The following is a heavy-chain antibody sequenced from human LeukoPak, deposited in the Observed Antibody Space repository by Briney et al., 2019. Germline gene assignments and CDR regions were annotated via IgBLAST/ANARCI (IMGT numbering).Heavy chain of an antibody. CDR2: IYYTGST. V-gene: IGHV4-59*01. CDR3: ARGKYCSRPSCYNYFDY. D-gene: IGHD2-2*01. Sequence: SETLSLTCTVSGGSISSYYWSWIRQPPGKGLEWIAYIYYTGSTNYNPSLRSRFTISVDTSKNQFSLELSSVTAADTAVYYCARGKYCSRPSCYNYFDYWGQGTLVTVSS. CDR1: GGSISSYY. J-gene: IGHJ4*02.